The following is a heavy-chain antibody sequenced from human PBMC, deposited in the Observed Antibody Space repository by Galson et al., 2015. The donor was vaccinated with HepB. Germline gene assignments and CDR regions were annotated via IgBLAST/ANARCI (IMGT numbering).Heavy chain of an antibody. V-gene: IGHV3-23*01. CDR3: AKGTTNIDY. Sequence: SLRLSCAASGFSFSSLGMTWVRQAPGKGLECVSAISMSGGSTDYADSVKGRFTISRDNSKNMLYLQMNNLRAEDTAVYYCAKGTTNIDYWGQGTLVTVSS. CDR1: GFSFSSLG. CDR2: ISMSGGST. D-gene: IGHD1-1*01. J-gene: IGHJ4*02.